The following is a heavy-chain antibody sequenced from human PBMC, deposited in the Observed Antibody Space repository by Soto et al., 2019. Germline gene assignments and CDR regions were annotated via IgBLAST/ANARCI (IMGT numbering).Heavy chain of an antibody. CDR2: ITSSSDTI. Sequence: GGSLRLSCAASGVPFSSYNMGWLRQAPGKGLEWISYITSSSDTIYYADSVKGRFTVSRDNANNALYLQMNSLRAEDTAVYYCARRSIIMVRGIISRAFDIWGRGTLVTVSS. D-gene: IGHD3-10*01. J-gene: IGHJ3*02. CDR1: GVPFSSYN. CDR3: ARRSIIMVRGIISRAFDI. V-gene: IGHV3-48*01.